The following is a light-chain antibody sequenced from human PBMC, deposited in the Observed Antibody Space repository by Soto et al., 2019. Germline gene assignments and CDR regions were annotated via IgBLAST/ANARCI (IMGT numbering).Light chain of an antibody. CDR1: QTISSW. Sequence: IQMTQSPSSLSASTGERFTMTCRPSQTISSWLAWYQQKPGRAPKLLIHDASNLESGVPTRFSGGGSGTEFSLTISSLQPDDFATYYCQQYNYFWAFGQGTKVDIK. CDR3: QQYNYFWA. J-gene: IGKJ1*01. V-gene: IGKV1-5*01. CDR2: DAS.